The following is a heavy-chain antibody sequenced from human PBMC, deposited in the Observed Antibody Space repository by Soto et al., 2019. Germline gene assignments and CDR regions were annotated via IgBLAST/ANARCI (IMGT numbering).Heavy chain of an antibody. D-gene: IGHD3-22*01. V-gene: IGHV4-39*01. Sequence: QLQLQESGPGLVKPSETLSLTCSVSGGSISSSSYYWGWIRQPPGKGLEWMGRIYYTGRTNYNPSLRSRVTISGDTSKNQFSLKLTSVTAADTAVYYCAGTFDDSSVSCSFDYWGQGTLVTVAS. CDR1: GGSISSSSYY. J-gene: IGHJ4*02. CDR2: IYYTGRT. CDR3: AGTFDDSSVSCSFDY.